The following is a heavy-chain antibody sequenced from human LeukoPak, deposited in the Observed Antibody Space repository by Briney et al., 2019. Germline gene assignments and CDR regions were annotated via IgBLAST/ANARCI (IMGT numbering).Heavy chain of an antibody. D-gene: IGHD2-15*01. CDR1: GGTFSSYA. Sequence: GASVQVSCKASGGTFSSYAISWVRQAPGQGLEWMGRIIPILGIANYAQKFQGRVTITADKSTSTAYMELSSLRSEDTAVYYCARVVVVASRNYYYYGMDVWGQGTTVTVSS. CDR2: IIPILGIA. CDR3: ARVVVVASRNYYYYGMDV. J-gene: IGHJ6*02. V-gene: IGHV1-69*04.